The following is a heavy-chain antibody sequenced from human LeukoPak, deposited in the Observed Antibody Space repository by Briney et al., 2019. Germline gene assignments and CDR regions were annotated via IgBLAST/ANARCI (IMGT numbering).Heavy chain of an antibody. CDR3: ARNYGGYYYMDV. Sequence: SVKVSCKASGGVFTTYAVSWVRQAPGQGLEWMGSIIPFLGTTNYAQKFQGRVTITADEPTRTAYMELSSLRSEDTAVYYCARNYGGYYYMDVWGKGTTVTVSS. V-gene: IGHV1-69*11. J-gene: IGHJ6*03. CDR2: IIPFLGTT. D-gene: IGHD1-7*01. CDR1: GGVFTTYA.